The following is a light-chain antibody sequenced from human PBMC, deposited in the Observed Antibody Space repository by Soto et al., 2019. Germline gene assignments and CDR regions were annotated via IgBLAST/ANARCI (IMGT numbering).Light chain of an antibody. J-gene: IGLJ1*01. Sequence: QPVLTQSPSASASLGASVKFICTLSSGHSSYAIAWHQQQPEKGPRYLMKINSDGSHSKGDGIPDRFSGSSSGAERYLTTSSLQSEDEADYYCQTWGTGIRVFGTGTKLTVL. CDR3: QTWGTGIRV. CDR2: INSDGSH. V-gene: IGLV4-69*01. CDR1: SGHSSYA.